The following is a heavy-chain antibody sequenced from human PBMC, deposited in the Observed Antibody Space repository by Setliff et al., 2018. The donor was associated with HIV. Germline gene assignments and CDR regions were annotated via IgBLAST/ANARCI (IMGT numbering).Heavy chain of an antibody. CDR2: VYYSGST. CDR1: GGSIEFSSYY. V-gene: IGHV4-39*01. J-gene: IGHJ6*03. CDR3: ASAYCGGYCYSRTRKFYYYYYMDV. Sequence: PSETLSLTCSVSGGSIEFSSYYWGWIRQPPGKGLEWIGSVYYSGSTYYNPSLKSRLTISVYTSKHQSSLKLSSVTAADTAVYYCASAYCGGYCYSRTRKFYYYYYMDVWGKGTTVTVSS. D-gene: IGHD2-21*02.